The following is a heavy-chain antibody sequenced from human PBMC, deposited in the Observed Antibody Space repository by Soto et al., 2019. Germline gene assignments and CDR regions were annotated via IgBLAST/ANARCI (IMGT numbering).Heavy chain of an antibody. J-gene: IGHJ6*02. Sequence: GESLKISCKGSGYTFTSYYMHWVRQAPGQGLEWMGIINPSGGSTSYAQKFQGRVTMTRDTSTSTVYMELSSLRSEDTAVYYCARDSSGSGMDVWGQGTTVTVSS. V-gene: IGHV1-46*03. D-gene: IGHD3-22*01. CDR2: INPSGGST. CDR1: GYTFTSYY. CDR3: ARDSSGSGMDV.